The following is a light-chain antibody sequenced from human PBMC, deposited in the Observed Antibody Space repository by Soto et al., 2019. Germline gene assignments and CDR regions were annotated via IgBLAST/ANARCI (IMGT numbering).Light chain of an antibody. CDR3: QQYYDTRT. J-gene: IGKJ2*01. CDR1: QSVLYSSNNKNY. V-gene: IGKV4-1*01. Sequence: DIVMTQSPDSLAVSLGERATINCKSSQSVLYSSNNKNYLAWYQQKPGQPPKLLIHWASTRESGVPDRFSGSGSGTDFTLTISSLRAEDVAVYYCQQYYDTRTFGQGTKLEIK. CDR2: WAS.